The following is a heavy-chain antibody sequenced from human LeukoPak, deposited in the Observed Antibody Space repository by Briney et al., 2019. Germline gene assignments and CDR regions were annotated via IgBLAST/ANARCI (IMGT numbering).Heavy chain of an antibody. J-gene: IGHJ4*02. V-gene: IGHV3-7*01. CDR1: GFTFGGHW. CDR2: IKYDGSEK. CDR3: AYTNNLKY. Sequence: GGSLRLSCAASGFTFGGHWMNWVCQAPGRGLEWVANIKYDGSEKYYVDSVKGRFTISRDDAKNSLSLQMNSVRAEDTAVYYCAYTNNLKYWGQGTLVTVSS. D-gene: IGHD2-8*01.